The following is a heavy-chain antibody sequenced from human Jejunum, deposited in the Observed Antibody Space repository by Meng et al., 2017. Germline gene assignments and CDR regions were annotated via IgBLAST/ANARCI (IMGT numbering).Heavy chain of an antibody. CDR2: INGDGTAT. D-gene: IGHD5-24*01. Sequence: GGSLRLSCVVSGFTFSDYWMHWVRQVPGKGLVWVSRINGDGTATNYADSVKGRFTISRDNPRNTLYLQMNSLRVEDTAVYYCARDGYNHVAFDYWGQGTVVTVSS. CDR3: ARDGYNHVAFDY. J-gene: IGHJ4*02. CDR1: GFTFSDYW. V-gene: IGHV3-74*01.